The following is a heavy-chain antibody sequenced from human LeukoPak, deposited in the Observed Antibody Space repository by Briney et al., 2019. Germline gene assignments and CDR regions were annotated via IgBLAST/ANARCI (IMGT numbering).Heavy chain of an antibody. CDR2: IYPGDSDT. CDR3: ARQDGNSEFYFDS. D-gene: IGHD4-23*01. CDR1: GYSFTSYW. V-gene: IGHV5-51*01. J-gene: IGHJ4*02. Sequence: GESLKISCKGSGYSFTSYWIGWVRQMPGKGLEWMGIIYPGDSDTRYSPSFQGQVTISADKSLSTAFLQLKSLKALDTAMYYCARQDGNSEFYFDSWGQGTLVTVSS.